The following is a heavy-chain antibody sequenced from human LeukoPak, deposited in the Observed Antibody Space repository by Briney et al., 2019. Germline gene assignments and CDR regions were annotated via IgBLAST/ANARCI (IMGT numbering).Heavy chain of an antibody. D-gene: IGHD1-14*01. CDR2: IIPIFGTA. V-gene: IGHV1-69*13. J-gene: IGHJ3*02. CDR1: GGTFSSYA. CDR3: ARDFTRTNAFDI. Sequence: PVKVSCKASGGTFSSYAISWVRQAPGQGLEWMGGIIPIFGTANYAQKFQGRVTITADESTSTAYMELSSLRSEDTAVYYCARDFTRTNAFDIWGQGTMVTVSS.